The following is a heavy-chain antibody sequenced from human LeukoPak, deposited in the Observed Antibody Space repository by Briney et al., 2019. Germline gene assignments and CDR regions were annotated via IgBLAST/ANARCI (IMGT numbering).Heavy chain of an antibody. D-gene: IGHD1-26*01. J-gene: IGHJ6*03. CDR2: ISGSGVSGAGT. CDR1: GFTFSSYA. Sequence: GESLKISCVASGFTFSSYAMSWVRQAPGKGLEWVSGISGSGVSGAGTYYADSVKGRFTISRDYSKNTLYLQMNSLRAEDAAVYYCTKDRWELPKRNYMDVWGKGTTVTVSS. CDR3: TKDRWELPKRNYMDV. V-gene: IGHV3-23*01.